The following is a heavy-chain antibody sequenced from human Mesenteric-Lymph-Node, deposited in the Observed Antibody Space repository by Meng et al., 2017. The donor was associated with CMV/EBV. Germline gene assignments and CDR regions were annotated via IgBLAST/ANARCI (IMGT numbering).Heavy chain of an antibody. J-gene: IGHJ5*02. Sequence: SETLSLTCAVSGGSISNYYWSWIRQPPGQGLEWIGYIYYSGSTNYNPSLKSRVTISVDTSKNQFSLKLSSVTAADTAVYYCARGGLRRNWFDPWGQGTLVTVSS. V-gene: IGHV4-59*01. CDR1: GGSISNYY. D-gene: IGHD3-16*01. CDR3: ARGGLRRNWFDP. CDR2: IYYSGST.